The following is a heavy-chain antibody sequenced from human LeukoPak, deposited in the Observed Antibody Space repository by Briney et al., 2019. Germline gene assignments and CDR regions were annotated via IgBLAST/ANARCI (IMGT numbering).Heavy chain of an antibody. J-gene: IGHJ4*02. Sequence: GGTLRLSCAASGFTFSSYGMSWARQAPGKGLEWVSAISGSGGSTYYADSVKGRFTISRDNSKNTLYLQMNSLRAEDTAVYYCAKTPYASGTYAYFDYWGQGTLVTVSS. CDR1: GFTFSSYG. CDR2: ISGSGGST. V-gene: IGHV3-23*01. D-gene: IGHD3-10*01. CDR3: AKTPYASGTYAYFDY.